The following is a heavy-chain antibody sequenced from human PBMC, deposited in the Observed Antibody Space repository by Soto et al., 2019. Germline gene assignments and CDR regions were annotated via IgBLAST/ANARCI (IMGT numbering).Heavy chain of an antibody. CDR2: IYYSGST. J-gene: IGHJ6*02. CDR3: ARDLESDSSSWPNYGMDV. CDR1: GGSISSGGYY. Sequence: TLFLTCTVSGGSISSGGYYWSWIRQHPGKGLEWIGYIYYSGSTYYNPSLKSRVTISVDTSKNQFSLKLSSVTAADTAVYYCARDLESDSSSWPNYGMDVWGQGTTVTVSS. V-gene: IGHV4-31*03. D-gene: IGHD6-13*01.